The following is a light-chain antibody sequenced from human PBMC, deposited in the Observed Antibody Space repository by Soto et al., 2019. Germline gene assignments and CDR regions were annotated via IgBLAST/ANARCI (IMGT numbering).Light chain of an antibody. Sequence: QSALTQPASVSGSPGQSITISCTVISSDVGSYNLVSWYQQHTGKAPKVMIYEGSKRPSGVSNRFPGSRPGNTASLTISGLKAEDEAHYYCSSYAGSSSHVVFGGGTKLTVL. CDR3: SSYAGSSSHVV. CDR1: SSDVGSYNL. J-gene: IGLJ2*01. CDR2: EGS. V-gene: IGLV2-23*01.